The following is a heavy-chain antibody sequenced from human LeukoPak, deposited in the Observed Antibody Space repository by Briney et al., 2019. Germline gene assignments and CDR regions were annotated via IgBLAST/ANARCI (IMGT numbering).Heavy chain of an antibody. J-gene: IGHJ6*02. CDR2: ISYDGSNK. D-gene: IGHD3-10*01. CDR3: PKDLISPRPSVRGDIPFGMDV. Sequence: PGKSLRLSCAASGFNFSSYAMHWVRQAPGKGLEWVAIISYDGSNKHYADSVKGRFTISRDNSKNTLYLQMNSLRAEDTAVYYCPKDLISPRPSVRGDIPFGMDVWGQGTTVTVSS. CDR1: GFNFSSYA. V-gene: IGHV3-30-3*01.